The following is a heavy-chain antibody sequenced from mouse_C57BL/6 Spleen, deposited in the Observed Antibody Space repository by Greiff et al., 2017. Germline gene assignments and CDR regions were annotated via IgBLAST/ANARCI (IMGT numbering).Heavy chain of an antibody. CDR2: ISSGGSYT. CDR1: GFTFSSYG. CDR3: ARHEDGNYVGWFAY. D-gene: IGHD2-1*01. Sequence: EVKVVESGGDLVKPGGSLKLSCAASGFTFSSYGMSWVRQTPDKRLEWVATISSGGSYTYYPDSVKGRFTISRDNAKNTLYLQMSSLKSEDTAMYYCARHEDGNYVGWFAYWGQGTLVTVSA. V-gene: IGHV5-6*01. J-gene: IGHJ3*01.